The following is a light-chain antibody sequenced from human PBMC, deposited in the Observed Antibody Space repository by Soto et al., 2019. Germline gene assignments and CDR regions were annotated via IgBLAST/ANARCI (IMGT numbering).Light chain of an antibody. CDR2: EVS. J-gene: IGLJ1*01. Sequence: QSALTQPASVSGSPGQSITISCTGTSSDVGGYNYVSWYQQHPGKAPKLMIYEVSNRPSGVSKRFSGSQSGNTASLTISGLEAEDEAIYYCSSYIDSTTFYVFGTGTQLTVL. V-gene: IGLV2-14*01. CDR1: SSDVGGYNY. CDR3: SSYIDSTTFYV.